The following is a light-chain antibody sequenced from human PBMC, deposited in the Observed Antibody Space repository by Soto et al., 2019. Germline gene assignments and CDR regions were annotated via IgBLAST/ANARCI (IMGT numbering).Light chain of an antibody. J-gene: IGKJ2*01. CDR2: DTS. Sequence: EIVLSQSPAILSLSPGDRATLSCRASQTVSSFLAWCQQKPGQAPRLLIYDTSHRATGVPARFSASGSGTDFALTISSLEHEDFAVYFCQQRYNWPPTFGQGTKLEI. CDR3: QQRYNWPPT. V-gene: IGKV3-11*01. CDR1: QTVSSF.